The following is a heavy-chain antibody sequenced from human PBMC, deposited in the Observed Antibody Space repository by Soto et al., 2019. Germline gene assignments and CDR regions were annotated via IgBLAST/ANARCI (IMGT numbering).Heavy chain of an antibody. V-gene: IGHV1-8*01. CDR3: ARGGVFFFAAPTNPFDY. D-gene: IGHD3-10*01. CDR1: GYTFTSYD. CDR2: MNPNSGNT. Sequence: ASVKVSCKASGYTFTSYDINWVRQATGQGLEWMGWMNPNSGNTGDAQKFQGRVTMTRNTSISTAYMELSSLRSEDTAVYYCARGGVFFFAAPTNPFDYWGQGTLVTVSS. J-gene: IGHJ4*02.